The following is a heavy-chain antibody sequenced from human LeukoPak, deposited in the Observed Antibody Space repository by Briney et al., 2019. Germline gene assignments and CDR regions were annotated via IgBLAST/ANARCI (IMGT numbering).Heavy chain of an antibody. Sequence: KPSETLSLTCTVSGGSINSYYWSWIRQPPGKGLEWIGYISYSGSTNYNPSLKSRVTISVDTSKNQFSLKLSSVTAADTAVYYCTRLPSSGQTYFDYLGQGTLVTVSS. CDR3: TRLPSSGQTYFDY. V-gene: IGHV4-59*08. D-gene: IGHD6-19*01. CDR2: ISYSGST. CDR1: GGSINSYY. J-gene: IGHJ4*02.